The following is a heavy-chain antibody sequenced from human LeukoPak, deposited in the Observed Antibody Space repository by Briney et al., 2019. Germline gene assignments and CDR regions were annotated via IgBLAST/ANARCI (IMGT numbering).Heavy chain of an antibody. J-gene: IGHJ4*02. D-gene: IGHD6-6*01. Sequence: SETLSLTCTVSGGSISGSSYYWGWIRQPPGKGLEWIGYIYHSGSTYYNPSLKSRVTISVDRSKNQFSLKLSSVTAADTAVYYCARTAARRFDYWGQGTLVTVSS. V-gene: IGHV4-30-2*01. CDR2: IYHSGST. CDR1: GGSISGSSYY. CDR3: ARTAARRFDY.